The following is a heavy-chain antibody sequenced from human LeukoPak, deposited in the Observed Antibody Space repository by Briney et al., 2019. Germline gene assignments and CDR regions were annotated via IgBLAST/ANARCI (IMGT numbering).Heavy chain of an antibody. Sequence: SETLSLTCAVYGGSFSGYYWSWIRQPPGKGLEWIGRIYTSGGTNYNPSLKTRVTMSVDTSKNQVSLKLSSVTAADTAIYYCARAAEYSSGWYLFDYWGQGILVTVSA. CDR3: ARAAEYSSGWYLFDY. D-gene: IGHD6-19*01. V-gene: IGHV4-59*10. CDR1: GGSFSGYY. CDR2: IYTSGGT. J-gene: IGHJ4*02.